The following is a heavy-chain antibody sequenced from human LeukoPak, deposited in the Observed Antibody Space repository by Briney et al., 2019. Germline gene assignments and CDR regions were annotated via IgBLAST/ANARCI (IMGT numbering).Heavy chain of an antibody. CDR2: ISGSGDST. CDR1: GFTVSRNY. D-gene: IGHD3-10*01. CDR3: VKLVGVGELFWGHFLEDF. J-gene: IGHJ4*02. V-gene: IGHV3-23*01. Sequence: GGSLRLSCAASGFTVSRNYMSWVRQAPGKGLEWVSAISGSGDSTYYADSVKGRFTISRDNSKNTLYLQMNSLRAEDTAVYYCVKLVGVGELFWGHFLEDFWGQGTLVTVSS.